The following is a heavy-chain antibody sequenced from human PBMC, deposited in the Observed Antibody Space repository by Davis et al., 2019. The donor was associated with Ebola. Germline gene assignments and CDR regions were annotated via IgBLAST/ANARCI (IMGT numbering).Heavy chain of an antibody. CDR1: GFTFTTAW. J-gene: IGHJ3*02. Sequence: GESPKTPCAASGFTFTTAWMSRVRPAPGKGLEWVGRSKSKISGGTINYAAPVKGRFTISRDDSKNTLYLQMNSLKSEDTAMYYCTSRGLVSATDEAFDIWGQGTVVTVSS. CDR2: SKSKISGGTI. D-gene: IGHD1-1*01. V-gene: IGHV3-15*05. CDR3: TSRGLVSATDEAFDI.